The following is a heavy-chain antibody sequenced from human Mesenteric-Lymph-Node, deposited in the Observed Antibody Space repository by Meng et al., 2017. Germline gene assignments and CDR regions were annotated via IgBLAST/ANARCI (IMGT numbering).Heavy chain of an antibody. D-gene: IGHD3-10*01. Sequence: VQLVESGGGLVKPGGSLRLSWEGSGITFRNAWMKWVRQVPGKGLEWVGRINDDGTTDYAAPVKGRFTISRDDSKNTLYLQMNSLKTEDTAVYYCTGRLIGRYLGPFDFWGQGNLVTVSS. CDR3: TGRLIGRYLGPFDF. J-gene: IGHJ4*02. V-gene: IGHV3-15*01. CDR1: GITFRNAW. CDR2: INDDGTT.